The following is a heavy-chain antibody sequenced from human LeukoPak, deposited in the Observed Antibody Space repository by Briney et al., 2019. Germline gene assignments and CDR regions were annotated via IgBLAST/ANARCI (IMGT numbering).Heavy chain of an antibody. D-gene: IGHD1-14*01. J-gene: IGHJ4*02. Sequence: GGSLRLSCAASGFTFSSYAMCWVRQAPGKGLEWVSAISGSGGSTYYADSVKGRFTISRDNPKNTLYLQMNSLRAEDTAVYYCAKARITGGGYYFDYWGQGTLVTVSS. CDR1: GFTFSSYA. CDR2: ISGSGGST. CDR3: AKARITGGGYYFDY. V-gene: IGHV3-23*01.